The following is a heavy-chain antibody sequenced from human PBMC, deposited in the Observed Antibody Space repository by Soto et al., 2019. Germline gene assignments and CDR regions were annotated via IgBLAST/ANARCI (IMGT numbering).Heavy chain of an antibody. CDR2: IYSDGYT. J-gene: IGHJ4*02. V-gene: IGHV3-66*01. CDR3: ARYRYCSGGSCYFDFDY. D-gene: IGHD2-15*01. Sequence: PGGSLRLSCAASGFTVSISYMTWVRQVPGKGLEWVSIIYSDGYTYYAASVKGRFTISRDNSKNTLYLQMNSLRAEDTAVYYCARYRYCSGGSCYFDFDYWGQGTLVTVSS. CDR1: GFTVSISY.